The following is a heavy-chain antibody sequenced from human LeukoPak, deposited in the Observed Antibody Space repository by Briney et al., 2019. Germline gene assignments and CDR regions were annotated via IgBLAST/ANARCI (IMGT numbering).Heavy chain of an antibody. Sequence: GGSLRLSCAASGFTFSSYGMHWVRQAPGKGLEWVAVISYDGNNKYYADSVKGRFTISRDNSKNTLYLQMNSLRAEDRAVYYCAKDSNGYCSGGSCRTFDYWGQGTLVTVSS. CDR3: AKDSNGYCSGGSCRTFDY. CDR2: ISYDGNNK. V-gene: IGHV3-30*18. D-gene: IGHD2-15*01. J-gene: IGHJ4*02. CDR1: GFTFSSYG.